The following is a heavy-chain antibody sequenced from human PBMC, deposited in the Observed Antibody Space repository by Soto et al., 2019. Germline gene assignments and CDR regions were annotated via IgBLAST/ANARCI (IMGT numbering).Heavy chain of an antibody. CDR3: ARDVGAWGGAAANLAPFDY. CDR2: IIPIFGTA. V-gene: IGHV1-69*06. Sequence: SVKVSCKASGGTFSSYAISWVRQAPGQGLEWMGGIIPIFGTANYAQKFQGRVTITADKSTSTAYMELSSLRSEDTAVYYCARDVGAWGGAAANLAPFDYWGQGTLVTVSS. D-gene: IGHD6-13*01. J-gene: IGHJ4*02. CDR1: GGTFSSYA.